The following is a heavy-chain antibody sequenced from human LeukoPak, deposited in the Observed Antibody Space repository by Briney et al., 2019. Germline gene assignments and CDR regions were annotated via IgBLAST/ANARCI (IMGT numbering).Heavy chain of an antibody. CDR1: TDSTNTYY. CDR2: IYHSGST. CDR3: ARGRLRFLEWLSPFDY. V-gene: IGHV4-59*12. D-gene: IGHD3-3*01. Sequence: SETLSLTCSVSTDSTNTYYWSWIRQSPGKGLEWIGHIYHSGSTDYNPSLKSRVTISVDTSKNQFSLKLSSVTAADTAVYYCARGRLRFLEWLSPFDYWGQGTLVTVSS. J-gene: IGHJ4*02.